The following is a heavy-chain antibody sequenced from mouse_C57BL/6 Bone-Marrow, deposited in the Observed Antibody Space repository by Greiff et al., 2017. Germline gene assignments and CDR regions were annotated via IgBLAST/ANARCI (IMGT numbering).Heavy chain of an antibody. CDR2: IRSKSNNYAT. D-gene: IGHD2-4*01. J-gene: IGHJ4*01. V-gene: IGHV10-1*01. Sequence: EVQGVESGGGLVQPKGSLKLSCAASGFSFNTYAMNWVRQAPGKGLEWVARIRSKSNNYATYYADSVKDRFTISRDDSESMLYLQMNNLKTEDTAMYYCVRQAYYDYDYYAMDYWGQGTSVTVSS. CDR1: GFSFNTYA. CDR3: VRQAYYDYDYYAMDY.